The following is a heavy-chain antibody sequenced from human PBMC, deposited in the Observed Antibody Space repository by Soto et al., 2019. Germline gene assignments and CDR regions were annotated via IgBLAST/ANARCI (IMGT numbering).Heavy chain of an antibody. CDR3: ARDASIYDDSSGYSNWFDP. V-gene: IGHV4-30-4*01. D-gene: IGHD3-22*01. Sequence: SETLSLTCTVSGGSISSGDYYWSWIRQPPGKGLEWIGYIYYSGSTYYNPSLKSRVTISVDTSKNQFSLKLSSVTAADTAVYYCARDASIYDDSSGYSNWFDPWGQGTLVTVSS. CDR2: IYYSGST. J-gene: IGHJ5*02. CDR1: GGSISSGDYY.